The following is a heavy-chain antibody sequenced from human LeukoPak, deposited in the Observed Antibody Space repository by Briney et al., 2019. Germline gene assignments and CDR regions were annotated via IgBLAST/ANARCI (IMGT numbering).Heavy chain of an antibody. CDR2: IYFSGST. J-gene: IGHJ4*02. CDR3: ARQTGSGLFILP. Sequence: SETLSLTCTVSGGSISSYYWSWIRQPPGKGLEWIGYIYFSGSTNYNPSLKSRVTISVDTSKNQFSLKLTSVTAADTAVYYCARQTGSGLFILPGGQGTLVTVSS. CDR1: GGSISSYY. D-gene: IGHD3/OR15-3a*01. V-gene: IGHV4-59*08.